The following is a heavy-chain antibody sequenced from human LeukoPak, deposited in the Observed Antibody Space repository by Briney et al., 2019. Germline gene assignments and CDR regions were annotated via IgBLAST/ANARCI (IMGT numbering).Heavy chain of an antibody. V-gene: IGHV4-4*07. CDR1: GGSISSYY. D-gene: IGHD3-10*01. Sequence: KPSETLSLTCTVSGGSISSYYWSWIRQPAGKGLEWIGRIYTSGSTNYNPSLKSRVTMSVDTSKNQFSLKLSSVTAADTAVYYCARDFVGFQGPQPDSAWFDPWGQGTLVTVSS. CDR2: IYTSGST. J-gene: IGHJ5*02. CDR3: ARDFVGFQGPQPDSAWFDP.